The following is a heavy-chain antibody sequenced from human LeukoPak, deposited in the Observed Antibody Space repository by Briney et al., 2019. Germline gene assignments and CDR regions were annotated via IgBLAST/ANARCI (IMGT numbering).Heavy chain of an antibody. Sequence: GGSLRLSCVASGFTFNDYAMHWVRQAPGKGLEWVSSITWNSGTIGYADSAKGRFTISRDNAKSSLYLQMNSLRPEDTAFYYCAKTITARRYYYYSMDVWGKGTTVTVSS. CDR1: GFTFNDYA. D-gene: IGHD6-6*01. V-gene: IGHV3-9*01. J-gene: IGHJ6*03. CDR2: ITWNSGTI. CDR3: AKTITARRYYYYSMDV.